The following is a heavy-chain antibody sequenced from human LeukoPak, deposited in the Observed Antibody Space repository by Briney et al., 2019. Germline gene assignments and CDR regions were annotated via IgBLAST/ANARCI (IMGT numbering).Heavy chain of an antibody. D-gene: IGHD5-24*01. J-gene: IGHJ6*02. Sequence: ASVKVSCKASGGTFSSYAISWVRQAPGQGLEWMGRIIPILGIANYAQKFQGRVTITADKSTSTAYMELSSLRSEDTAVYYCARDLRDGYNSPYYYGMDVWGQGTTATVSS. CDR3: ARDLRDGYNSPYYYGMDV. CDR1: GGTFSSYA. V-gene: IGHV1-69*04. CDR2: IIPILGIA.